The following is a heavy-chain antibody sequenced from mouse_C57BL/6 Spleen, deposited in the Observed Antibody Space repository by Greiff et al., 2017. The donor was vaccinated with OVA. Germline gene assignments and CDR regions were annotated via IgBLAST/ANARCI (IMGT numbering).Heavy chain of an antibody. CDR3: ARTYYYGSSSHFDY. CDR1: GYTFTSYW. D-gene: IGHD1-1*01. V-gene: IGHV1-59*01. J-gene: IGHJ2*01. Sequence: QVQLQQPGAELVRPGPSVKLSCKASGYTFTSYWMHWVKQRPGQGLEWIGVIDPSDSYTNYNQKFKGKATLTVDTSSSTAYMQLSSLTSEDSAVYYCARTYYYGSSSHFDYWGQGTTLTVSS. CDR2: IDPSDSYT.